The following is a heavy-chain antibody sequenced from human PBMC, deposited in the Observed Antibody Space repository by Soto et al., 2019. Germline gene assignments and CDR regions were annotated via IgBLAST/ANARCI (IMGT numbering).Heavy chain of an antibody. D-gene: IGHD3-16*01. J-gene: IGHJ4*02. CDR2: ISYDGDNK. CDR3: ARDGGAY. V-gene: IGHV3-30-3*01. Sequence: QVHLVESGGGGVQPGRSLRLSCAASGFTFSTYAMHWVRQVPGKGLEWVAVISYDGDNKYYADSVKGRFTISRDNSKNTLYLQMDSLRVEETALYYCARDGGAYWGQGTLVTVSS. CDR1: GFTFSTYA.